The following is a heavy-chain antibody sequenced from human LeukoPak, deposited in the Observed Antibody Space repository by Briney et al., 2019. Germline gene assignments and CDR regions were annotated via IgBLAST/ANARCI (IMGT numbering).Heavy chain of an antibody. J-gene: IGHJ4*02. V-gene: IGHV4-39*07. CDR3: ARDQIYGGSIDY. Sequence: WVRQVPGKGLEWIGSIYYSGSTYYNPSLKSRVTISVDTSKNQFSLKLSSVTAADTAVYYCARDQIYGGSIDYWGQGTLVTVSS. CDR2: IYYSGST. D-gene: IGHD5-12*01.